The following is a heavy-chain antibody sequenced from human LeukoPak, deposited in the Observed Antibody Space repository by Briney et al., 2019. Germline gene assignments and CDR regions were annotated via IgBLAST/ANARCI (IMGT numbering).Heavy chain of an antibody. V-gene: IGHV3-30*02. CDR1: GFTFSSYD. CDR2: VRYDGSQK. D-gene: IGHD2-15*01. Sequence: GGSLRLSCAASGFTFSSYDMYWVRQAPGKGLDWVAFVRYDGSQKYYADSVKGRFTISRDNAKNSLYLQMNSLRAEDTAVYYCARDSDISGWDYWGQGTLVTVSS. CDR3: ARDSDISGWDY. J-gene: IGHJ4*02.